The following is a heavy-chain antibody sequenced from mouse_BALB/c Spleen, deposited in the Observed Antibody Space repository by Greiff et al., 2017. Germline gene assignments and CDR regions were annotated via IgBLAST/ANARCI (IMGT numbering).Heavy chain of an antibody. CDR2: IYPGSGST. J-gene: IGHJ3*01. CDR1: GYTFTSYW. V-gene: IGHV1S22*01. CDR3: TMGDWFAY. D-gene: IGHD1-1*02. Sequence: LQQPGSELVRPGASVKLSRKASGYTFTSYWMHWVKQRHGQGLEWIGNIYPGSGSTNYDEKFKSKGTLTVDTSSSTAYMHLSSLTSEDSAVYYCTMGDWFAYWGQGTLVTVSA.